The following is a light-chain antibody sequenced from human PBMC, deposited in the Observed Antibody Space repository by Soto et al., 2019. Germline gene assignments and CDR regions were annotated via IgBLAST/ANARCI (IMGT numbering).Light chain of an antibody. CDR2: EVS. Sequence: QSALTQPASVSGSPGQSITISCTGTSSDVGGYNYVSWYQQHPGKAPKLMIYEVSNRPSGVSNRFSGSKSGNTASLTISGLHAEDAADYYCTSYSTRTDVVFGGGTKLTVL. CDR3: TSYSTRTDVV. V-gene: IGLV2-14*01. CDR1: SSDVGGYNY. J-gene: IGLJ2*01.